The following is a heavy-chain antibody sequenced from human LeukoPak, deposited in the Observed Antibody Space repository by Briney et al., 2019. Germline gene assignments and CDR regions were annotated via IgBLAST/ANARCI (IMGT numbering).Heavy chain of an antibody. D-gene: IGHD4-23*01. CDR1: GGSISSGSYY. CDR3: AMTTVVTVADY. Sequence: PSETLSLTCTVSGGSISSGSYYWSWIRQPAGKGLEWIGRIYTSGSTNYNPSLKSRVTISVDTSKNQFSLKLSSVTAADTAVYYCAMTTVVTVADYWGQGTLVTVSS. V-gene: IGHV4-61*02. CDR2: IYTSGST. J-gene: IGHJ4*02.